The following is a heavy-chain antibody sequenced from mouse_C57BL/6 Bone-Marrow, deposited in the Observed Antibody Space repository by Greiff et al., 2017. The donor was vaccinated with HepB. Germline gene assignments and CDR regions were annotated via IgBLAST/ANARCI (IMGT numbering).Heavy chain of an antibody. Sequence: EVQLVESGPELVKPGDSVKISCKASGYSFTGYFMNWVMQSHGKSLEWIGRINPYNGDTFYNQKFKGKATLTVDKSSSTAHMDLRSLTSEDSAVYYCARFPYDYDVYYFDYWGQGTTLTVSS. D-gene: IGHD2-4*01. CDR2: INPYNGDT. J-gene: IGHJ2*01. CDR1: GYSFTGYF. CDR3: ARFPYDYDVYYFDY. V-gene: IGHV1-20*01.